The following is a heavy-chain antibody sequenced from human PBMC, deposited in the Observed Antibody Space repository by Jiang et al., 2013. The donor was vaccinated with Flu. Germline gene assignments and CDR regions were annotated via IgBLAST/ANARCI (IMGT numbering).Heavy chain of an antibody. V-gene: IGHV3-23*01. J-gene: IGHJ4*02. Sequence: QLLESGGGLVQPGGVPETRPVQPSGFTFSSYAMSWVRQAPGKGLEWVSAISGSGGSTYYADSVKGRFTISRDNSKNTLYLQMNSLRAEDTAVYYCANSGYCSSTSCPGAWVYFDYWGQGTLVTVSS. CDR1: GFTFSSYA. CDR2: ISGSGGST. CDR3: ANSGYCSSTSCPGAWVYFDY. D-gene: IGHD2-2*01.